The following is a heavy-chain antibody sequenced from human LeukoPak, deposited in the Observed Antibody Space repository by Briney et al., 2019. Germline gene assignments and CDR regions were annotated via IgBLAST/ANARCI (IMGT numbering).Heavy chain of an antibody. CDR2: IFYSGTT. CDR1: GFTFSSYA. D-gene: IGHD2/OR15-2a*01. J-gene: IGHJ5*02. Sequence: GSLRLSCAASGFTFSSYAMSWVRQAPGKGLEWIGSIFYSGTTYYNPSLKSRVTISVDTSKNQFSLKLTSVTAADTAVYYCARHVNTTTGAPIGWFDPWGQGTLVTVSS. CDR3: ARHVNTTTGAPIGWFDP. V-gene: IGHV4-39*01.